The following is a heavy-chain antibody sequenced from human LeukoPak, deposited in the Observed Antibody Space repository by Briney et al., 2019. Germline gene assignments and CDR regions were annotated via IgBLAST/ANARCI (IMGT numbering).Heavy chain of an antibody. D-gene: IGHD5-24*01. V-gene: IGHV3-21*01. Sequence: GGSLRLSCAASGFTFSTYSMNWVRQAPGKGLEGVSYISGTGSYIYYADSVKGRFTISRDNGKNSLYLQMNSLRAEDTAVYYCAMATDSYQFDYWGQGTLVTVSS. J-gene: IGHJ4*02. CDR1: GFTFSTYS. CDR3: AMATDSYQFDY. CDR2: ISGTGSYI.